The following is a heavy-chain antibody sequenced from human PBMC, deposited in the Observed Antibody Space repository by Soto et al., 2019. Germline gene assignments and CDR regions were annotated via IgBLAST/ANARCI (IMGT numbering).Heavy chain of an antibody. V-gene: IGHV4-4*07. CDR1: GGSINTFY. Sequence: SETLSRTCTVSGGSINTFYWSWVRQPAGKGLEWIGRIFSSGSTSFNPSLESRVAMSVDTSKNHFSLNLSSVTAADMAVYYCAREGSYSAYNFAHGIQLWSFDFWGQGALVTVSS. CDR3: AREGSYSAYNFAHGIQLWSFDF. J-gene: IGHJ4*02. CDR2: IFSSGST. D-gene: IGHD5-12*01.